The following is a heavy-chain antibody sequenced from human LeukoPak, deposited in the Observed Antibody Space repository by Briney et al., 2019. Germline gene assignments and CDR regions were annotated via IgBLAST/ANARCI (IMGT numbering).Heavy chain of an antibody. CDR2: ISAYNGNT. CDR3: AREYYDSSGYAY. Sequence: ASVKVSCKASGGTFSSYAISWVRQAPGQGLEWMGWISAYNGNTNYAQKLQGRVTMTTDTSTSTAYMELRSLRSDDTAVYYCAREYYDSSGYAYWGQGTLVTVSS. CDR1: GGTFSSYA. J-gene: IGHJ4*02. V-gene: IGHV1-18*01. D-gene: IGHD3-22*01.